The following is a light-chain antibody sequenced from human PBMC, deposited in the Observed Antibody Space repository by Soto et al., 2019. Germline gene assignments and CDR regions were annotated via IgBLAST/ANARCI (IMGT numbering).Light chain of an antibody. J-gene: IGKJ3*01. Sequence: EIVLTQSPGTLSLSPGERATLSCRASQSINSRYLAWYQQKPGQAPRLLIYGASSRTTGIPDRFSGSGSGTDFTLTSSRLEPEDFGVYYCQQFGSSPGFTFGPGTKVDIK. V-gene: IGKV3-20*01. CDR2: GAS. CDR1: QSINSRY. CDR3: QQFGSSPGFT.